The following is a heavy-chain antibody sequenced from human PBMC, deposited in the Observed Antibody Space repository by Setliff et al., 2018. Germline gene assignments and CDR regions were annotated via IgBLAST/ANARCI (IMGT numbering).Heavy chain of an antibody. V-gene: IGHV4-59*11. CDR1: GDYISSQY. Sequence: NPSETLSLTCTVSGDYISSQYWSWIRQPPGKGLEWIGYISNGGSTDYNPSLKSRVTISEDTSRSQFSLKLTSVTTADTAVYYCALSDHYPFYYDYWGLGTLVTVSS. CDR3: ALSDHYPFYYDY. D-gene: IGHD3-3*01. CDR2: ISNGGST. J-gene: IGHJ4*02.